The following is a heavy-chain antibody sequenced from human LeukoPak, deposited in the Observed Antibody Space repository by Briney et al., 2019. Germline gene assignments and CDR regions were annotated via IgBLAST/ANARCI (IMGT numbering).Heavy chain of an antibody. J-gene: IGHJ4*02. Sequence: PSQTLSLTCTVSGGSISSGGYYWSWIRQHPGKGLEWIGYIYYSGSTYYNPSLKSRVTISVDTSKNQFSLKLSSVTAADTAVYYCARGPNLYCSGGSCYDSESGVDYWGQGTLVTVSS. D-gene: IGHD2-15*01. CDR1: GGSISSGGYY. V-gene: IGHV4-31*03. CDR3: ARGPNLYCSGGSCYDSESGVDY. CDR2: IYYSGST.